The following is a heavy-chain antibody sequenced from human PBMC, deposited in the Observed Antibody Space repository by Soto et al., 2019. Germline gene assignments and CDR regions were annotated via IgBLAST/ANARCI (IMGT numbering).Heavy chain of an antibody. Sequence: GGSLRLSCAASGFTFSSYAMSWVRQAPGKGLEWVSAISGSGGSTYYADSVKGRFTISRDNSKNTLYLQMNSLRAEDTAVYYCAKGAGYSSSWYDWMWAFDIWGQGTMVTVSS. CDR1: GFTFSSYA. CDR3: AKGAGYSSSWYDWMWAFDI. D-gene: IGHD6-13*01. J-gene: IGHJ3*02. V-gene: IGHV3-23*01. CDR2: ISGSGGST.